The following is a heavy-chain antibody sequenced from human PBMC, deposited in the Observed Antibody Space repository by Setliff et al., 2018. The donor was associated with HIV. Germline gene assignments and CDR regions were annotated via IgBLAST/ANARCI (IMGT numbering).Heavy chain of an antibody. V-gene: IGHV4-59*01. CDR2: IYYSGST. CDR1: GGSISSYY. J-gene: IGHJ5*02. D-gene: IGHD3-16*01. CDR3: ARDIRGSNNWFDP. Sequence: ASETLSLTCTVSGGSISSYYWSWFRQPPGKGLERIGYIYYSGSTNYNPSLKSRVTISVDTSKNQFSLKLSSVTAADTAVYYCARDIRGSNNWFDPWGQGTLVTVSS.